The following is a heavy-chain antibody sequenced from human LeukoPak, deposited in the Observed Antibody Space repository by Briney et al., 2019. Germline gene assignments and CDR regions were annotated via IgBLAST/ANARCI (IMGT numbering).Heavy chain of an antibody. Sequence: ASVKVSCKASGYTFTSYGIRWVRQAPGQGLEWMGWINAYNGNTNYAQKLQGRVTMTTDTSTSTAYMELRSLRSEDTAVYYCARVPWSVAVAGSGWFDPWGQGTLCTVSS. CDR2: INAYNGNT. V-gene: IGHV1-18*01. CDR3: ARVPWSVAVAGSGWFDP. D-gene: IGHD6-19*01. CDR1: GYTFTSYG. J-gene: IGHJ5*02.